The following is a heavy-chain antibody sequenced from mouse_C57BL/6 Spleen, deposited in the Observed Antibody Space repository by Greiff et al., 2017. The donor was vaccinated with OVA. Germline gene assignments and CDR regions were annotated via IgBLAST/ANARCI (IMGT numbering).Heavy chain of an antibody. Sequence: EVQRVESGGGLVKPGGSLKLSCAASGFTFSDYGMHWVRQAPEKGLEWVAYISSGSSTIYYADTVKGRFTISRDNAKNTLFLQMTSLRSEDTAMYYCARPTGTYPAYWGQGTLVTVSA. D-gene: IGHD4-1*01. CDR2: ISSGSSTI. CDR3: ARPTGTYPAY. CDR1: GFTFSDYG. J-gene: IGHJ3*01. V-gene: IGHV5-17*01.